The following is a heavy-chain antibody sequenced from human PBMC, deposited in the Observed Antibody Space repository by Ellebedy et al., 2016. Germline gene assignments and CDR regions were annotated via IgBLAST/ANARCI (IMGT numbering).Heavy chain of an antibody. V-gene: IGHV3-23*01. CDR2: ISGSST. J-gene: IGHJ2*01. CDR1: GFTFSSYA. D-gene: IGHD6-13*01. CDR3: AKAKGSSWPNWYLNL. Sequence: GGSLRLSCAASGFTFSSYAMRWVRQAPGKELEWVSAISGSSTAYADSVKGRFTISRDDSKNTLYLQMNGLRAEDTAVYYCAKAKGSSWPNWYLNLWGRGTLVTVSS.